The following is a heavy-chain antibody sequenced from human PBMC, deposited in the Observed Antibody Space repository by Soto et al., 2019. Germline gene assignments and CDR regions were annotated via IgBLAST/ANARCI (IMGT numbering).Heavy chain of an antibody. CDR2: ISFDGSNK. CDR1: GFIFNDYA. J-gene: IGHJ4*02. D-gene: IGHD6-25*01. V-gene: IGHV3-30*04. Sequence: GSLSLSCAASGFIFNDYAMHWVRQAPGKGLEWVAVISFDGSNKYYADSVKGRFTVSRDGSKNTLFLQMNSLRTEDTAFYYCARSDGYNKIDYWGQGTLVTVSS. CDR3: ARSDGYNKIDY.